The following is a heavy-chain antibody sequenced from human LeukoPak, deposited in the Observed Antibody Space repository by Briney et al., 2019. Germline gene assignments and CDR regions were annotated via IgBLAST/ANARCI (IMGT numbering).Heavy chain of an antibody. CDR3: ARVGTYYYDSSGYSDY. CDR2: IYYSGTT. D-gene: IGHD3-22*01. J-gene: IGHJ4*02. V-gene: IGHV4-39*07. Sequence: PSETLSLTCTVSGGSITSSSHHWGWLRQPPGKGLEWIGSIYYSGTTYYKPSLRSRVTISVDTSKNQFSLKLSSVTAADTAVYYCARVGTYYYDSSGYSDYWGQGTLVTVSS. CDR1: GGSITSSSHH.